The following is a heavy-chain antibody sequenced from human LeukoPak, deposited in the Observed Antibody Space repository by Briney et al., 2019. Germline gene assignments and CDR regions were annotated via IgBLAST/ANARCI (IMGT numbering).Heavy chain of an antibody. V-gene: IGHV3-21*01. Sequence: GGSLRLSCAASGFTFSSYSMNWVRQDPGKGLEWVSSISSSSSYIYYADSVKGRFTISRDNAKNSLYLQMNSLRAEDTAVYYCARDWRYYGSGTSNAYFDYWGQGTLVTVSS. D-gene: IGHD3-10*01. CDR2: ISSSSSYI. J-gene: IGHJ4*02. CDR3: ARDWRYYGSGTSNAYFDY. CDR1: GFTFSSYS.